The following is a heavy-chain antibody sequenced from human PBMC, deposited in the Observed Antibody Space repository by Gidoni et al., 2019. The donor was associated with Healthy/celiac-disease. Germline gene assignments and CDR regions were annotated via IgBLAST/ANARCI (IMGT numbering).Heavy chain of an antibody. J-gene: IGHJ4*02. CDR3: AKAPTRLTMVRGVRSYYFDY. Sequence: EVQLLESGGGLVQPGGSLRLSCAASGFTFSSYAMSWVRQAPGKGLEWVSAISGSGGSTYYADSVKGRFTISRDNSKNTLYLQMNSLRAEDTAVYYCAKAPTRLTMVRGVRSYYFDYWGQGTLVTVSS. CDR2: ISGSGGST. D-gene: IGHD3-10*01. CDR1: GFTFSSYA. V-gene: IGHV3-23*01.